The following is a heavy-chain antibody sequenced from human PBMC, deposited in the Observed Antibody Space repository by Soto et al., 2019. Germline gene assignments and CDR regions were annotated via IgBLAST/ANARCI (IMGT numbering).Heavy chain of an antibody. CDR3: ARGYCSSTSCFGIDY. D-gene: IGHD2-2*01. V-gene: IGHV3-48*01. J-gene: IGHJ4*02. CDR2: ISSSSSTI. CDR1: GFTFSSYS. Sequence: EVQLVESGGGLVQPGGSLRLSCAASGFTFSSYSMNWVRQAPGKGLEWVSYISSSSSTIYYADSVKGRFTISRDNTKNSLYLQMNSLRAEDTAVYYCARGYCSSTSCFGIDYWGQGTLVTVSS.